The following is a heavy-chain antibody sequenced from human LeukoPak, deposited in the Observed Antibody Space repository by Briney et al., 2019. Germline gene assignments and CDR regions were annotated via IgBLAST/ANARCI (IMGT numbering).Heavy chain of an antibody. V-gene: IGHV3-23*01. CDR1: GFSFSSYA. Sequence: GGSLRLSCAASGFSFSSYAMSWVRQAPGKGLEWVSSISGSSGSTYYADSVKGRFTISRDISKNTLYLQMNSLRAEDTAVYYCAKDRGYCSSTSCYVFDYWGQGTLVTVSS. D-gene: IGHD2-2*01. CDR2: ISGSSGST. J-gene: IGHJ4*02. CDR3: AKDRGYCSSTSCYVFDY.